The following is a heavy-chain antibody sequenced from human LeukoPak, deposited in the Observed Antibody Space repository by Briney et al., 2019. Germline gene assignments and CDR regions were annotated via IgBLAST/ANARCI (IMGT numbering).Heavy chain of an antibody. V-gene: IGHV4-59*01. D-gene: IGHD1-26*01. CDR1: GFTFSSFE. CDR3: ARDEKGIVGAHWAFDI. Sequence: GPLRLSCAASGFTFSSFEMHWIRQPPGKGLEWIGYIYYSGSTNYNPSLKSRVTISVDTSKNQFSLKLSSVTAADTAVYYCARDEKGIVGAHWAFDIWGQGTMVTVSS. J-gene: IGHJ3*02. CDR2: IYYSGST.